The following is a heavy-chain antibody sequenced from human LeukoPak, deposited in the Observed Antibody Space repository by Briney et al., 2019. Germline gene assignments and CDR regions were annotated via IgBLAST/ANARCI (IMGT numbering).Heavy chain of an antibody. J-gene: IGHJ5*02. CDR2: ISYSGST. CDR1: GGSISSYY. Sequence: PSETLSLTCTVSGGSISSYYWSWIRQPPGKGLEWIGYISYSGSTDFNPSLKSRVTISVDTSKNQFSLKLSSVTAADTAVYYCAREGTAGTNLNWFDPWGQGTLVTVSS. V-gene: IGHV4-59*01. D-gene: IGHD1-1*01. CDR3: AREGTAGTNLNWFDP.